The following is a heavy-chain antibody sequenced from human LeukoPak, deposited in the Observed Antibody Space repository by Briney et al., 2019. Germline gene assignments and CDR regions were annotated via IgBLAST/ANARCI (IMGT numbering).Heavy chain of an antibody. J-gene: IGHJ4*02. Sequence: ASVKLSCKASGYTFTSYYMHWVRQAPGQGPEWMGWIDPESGGTNYAHRFQGRVTITRDTSISTVYMESNSLRSDDTAVYYCARDIVVVPGRGYFDYWGQGTLVTVSS. CDR2: IDPESGGT. CDR3: ARDIVVVPGRGYFDY. D-gene: IGHD2-2*01. CDR1: GYTFTSYY. V-gene: IGHV1-2*07.